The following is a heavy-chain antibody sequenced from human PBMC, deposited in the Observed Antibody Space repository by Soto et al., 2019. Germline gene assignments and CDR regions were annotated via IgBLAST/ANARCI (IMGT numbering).Heavy chain of an antibody. D-gene: IGHD6-6*01. V-gene: IGHV4-39*07. CDR2: IYYSGST. Sequence: SETLSLTCTVSGGSISSSSYYWGWIRQPPGKGLEWIGSIYYSGSTYYNPSLKSRVTISVDTSKNQFSLKLSSVTAADTAVYYCARDGGIAARRVGLDYWGQGTLVTVSS. CDR3: ARDGGIAARRVGLDY. J-gene: IGHJ4*02. CDR1: GGSISSSSYY.